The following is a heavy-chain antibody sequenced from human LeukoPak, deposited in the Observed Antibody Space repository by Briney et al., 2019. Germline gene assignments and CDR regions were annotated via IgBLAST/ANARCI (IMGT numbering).Heavy chain of an antibody. D-gene: IGHD2-2*02. Sequence: ASVKVSCKASGYTFTSYDINWVRQATGQGLEWMGWMNPNSGNTGYAQKFQGRVTMTRNTSISTAYMELSSLRSEDTAVYYCAREGYCNSTSCYKPFDYWGQGTPVTVSS. CDR2: MNPNSGNT. J-gene: IGHJ4*02. CDR1: GYTFTSYD. V-gene: IGHV1-8*01. CDR3: AREGYCNSTSCYKPFDY.